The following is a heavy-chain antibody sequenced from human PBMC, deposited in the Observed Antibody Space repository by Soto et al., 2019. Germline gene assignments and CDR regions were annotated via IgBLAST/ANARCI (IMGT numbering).Heavy chain of an antibody. Sequence: PGGSLRLSCAGSGFTLSHHWMNWVRQAPGKGLEWVGRSKRKIHGDTIAYAAPVKGRFTISRDDSKDTLYLQMNSLKTEDTAVYYCTTESSCSSTSCPRCFDYWGQGTVVTVSS. CDR1: GFTLSHHW. V-gene: IGHV3-15*01. CDR2: SKRKIHGDTI. CDR3: TTESSCSSTSCPRCFDY. D-gene: IGHD2-2*01. J-gene: IGHJ4*02.